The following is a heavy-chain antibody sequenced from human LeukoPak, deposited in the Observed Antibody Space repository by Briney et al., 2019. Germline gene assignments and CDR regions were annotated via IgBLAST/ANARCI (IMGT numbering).Heavy chain of an antibody. D-gene: IGHD5-18*01. CDR1: GFTFGDHA. Sequence: PGGSLRLSCRGSGFTFGDHAMSWVRQAPGKGLGWVGFIRSKAYRGTTEYAASVKGRFTISRDDSASIAYLQMNSLKTEDTAVYYCARGPIQLWIHNAMDVWGQGTTVTVSS. V-gene: IGHV3-49*04. CDR2: IRSKAYRGTT. CDR3: ARGPIQLWIHNAMDV. J-gene: IGHJ6*02.